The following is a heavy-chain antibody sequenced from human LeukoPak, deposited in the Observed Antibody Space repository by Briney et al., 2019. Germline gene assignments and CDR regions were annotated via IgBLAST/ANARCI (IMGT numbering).Heavy chain of an antibody. J-gene: IGHJ6*03. V-gene: IGHV3-13*01. CDR2: IGIAGGT. CDR1: GFTFSYHD. CDR3: ARAGIVVTGILHYYYYMDV. D-gene: IGHD6-19*01. Sequence: GGSLRLSCVASGFTFSYHDMHWVRQPPGKGLEWVSAIGIAGGTYYSASVKGRFTISRDNAKNSLSLQLDCLTAADTAVYHCARAGIVVTGILHYYYYMDVWGKGTTVTVSS.